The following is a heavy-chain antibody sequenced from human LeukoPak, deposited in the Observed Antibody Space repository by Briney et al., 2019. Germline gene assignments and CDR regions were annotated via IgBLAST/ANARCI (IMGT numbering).Heavy chain of an antibody. V-gene: IGHV3-73*01. CDR1: GFTFSGSA. D-gene: IGHD5-18*01. CDR3: TRQNTAMVFGY. J-gene: IGHJ4*02. Sequence: GGSLRLSCAASGFTFSGSAMHWVRQASGKGLEWVGRIRSKANSYATAYAASVKGRFTISRDDSKNTAYLQMNSLKTADTAVYYCTRQNTAMVFGYWGQGTLVTVSS. CDR2: IRSKANSYAT.